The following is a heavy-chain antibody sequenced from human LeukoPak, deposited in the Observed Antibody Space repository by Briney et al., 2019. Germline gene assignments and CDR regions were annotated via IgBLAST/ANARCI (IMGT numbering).Heavy chain of an antibody. J-gene: IGHJ6*02. CDR1: GGSFSGYY. CDR2: IYYSGST. D-gene: IGHD1-1*01. Sequence: SETLSLTCAVYGGSFSGYYWSWIRQPPGKGLEWIGYIYYSGSTYYNPSLKSRVTISVDTSKNQFSLKLSSVTAADTAVYYCASWNPRGYYYGMDVWGQGTTVTVSS. CDR3: ASWNPRGYYYGMDV. V-gene: IGHV4-30-4*01.